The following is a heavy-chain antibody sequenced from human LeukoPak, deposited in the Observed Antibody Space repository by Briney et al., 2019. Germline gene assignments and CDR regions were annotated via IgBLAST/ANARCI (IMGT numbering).Heavy chain of an antibody. CDR3: ARDAASGNNWFDP. CDR1: GFTFSSYS. Sequence: PGGSLRLSCAASGFTFSSYSLNWVRQAPGKGLEWVSYIGPSSTSMYYADSVRGRFTISRDNARNSLYLQMNSLSTEDTALYYCARDAASGNNWFDPWGQGTLVTVSS. CDR2: IGPSSTSM. D-gene: IGHD3-3*01. J-gene: IGHJ5*02. V-gene: IGHV3-48*01.